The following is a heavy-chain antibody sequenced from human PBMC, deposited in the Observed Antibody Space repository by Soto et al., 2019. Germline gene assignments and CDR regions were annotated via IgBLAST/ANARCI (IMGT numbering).Heavy chain of an antibody. CDR2: IRSKTNSYAT. CDR3: AKDRVNHNSVWDPFDI. D-gene: IGHD2-21*01. V-gene: IGHV3-73*01. CDR1: GFTFGGSA. Sequence: GGSLRLSCAASGFTFGGSAMHWVRQASGKGLEWVGHIRSKTNSYATAYAESVKGRFTISRDDSMNTAYLQMNSLKTEDTAVYFCAKDRVNHNSVWDPFDIWGQGTMVTVSS. J-gene: IGHJ3*02.